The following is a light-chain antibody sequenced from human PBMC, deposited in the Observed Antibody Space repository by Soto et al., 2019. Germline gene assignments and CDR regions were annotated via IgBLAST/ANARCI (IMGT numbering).Light chain of an antibody. Sequence: QAVVTQPPSVSGAPGQRVTISCTGSSSNIGAGYDVHWYQQLPGTAPKLLIFGNYNRPSGVPDRFSGSKSGTSASLAITGLQAEDEADYYCQSYDSSLSGSVFGGGTKVTVL. J-gene: IGLJ3*02. V-gene: IGLV1-40*01. CDR3: QSYDSSLSGSV. CDR2: GNY. CDR1: SSNIGAGYD.